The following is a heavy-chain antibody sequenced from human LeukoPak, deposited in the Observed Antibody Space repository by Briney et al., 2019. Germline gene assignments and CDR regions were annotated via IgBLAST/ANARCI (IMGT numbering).Heavy chain of an antibody. CDR3: AKDEGYNYGWFYFDY. D-gene: IGHD5-18*01. J-gene: IGHJ4*02. V-gene: IGHV3-30*04. CDR1: GFTFSSYA. Sequence: GRSLRLSCAASGFTFSSYAMHWVRQAPGKGLEWVAFIPFDGSDNYYADSVKGRFTISRDNSKNTLYLQMNSLKAEDTAVYYCAKDEGYNYGWFYFDYWGQGTLVIVSS. CDR2: IPFDGSDN.